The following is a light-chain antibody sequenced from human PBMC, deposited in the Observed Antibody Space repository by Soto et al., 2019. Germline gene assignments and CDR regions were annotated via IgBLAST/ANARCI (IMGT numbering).Light chain of an antibody. J-gene: IGLJ1*01. CDR1: SSDVGGYNY. CDR3: SSYTRSSTYYV. CDR2: EVS. V-gene: IGLV2-14*01. Sequence: QSVLTQPASASGSPGQSITISCTGTSSDVGGYNYVSWYQQHPGKAPKLMIYEVSNRPSRVSNRFSDSKSGNTASLTISGLQAEDEADYYCSSYTRSSTYYVSGNGTKVTVL.